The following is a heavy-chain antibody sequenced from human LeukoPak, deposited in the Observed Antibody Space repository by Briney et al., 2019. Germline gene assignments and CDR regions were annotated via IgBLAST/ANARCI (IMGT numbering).Heavy chain of an antibody. CDR3: AKDPVFDY. J-gene: IGHJ4*02. V-gene: IGHV3-30*18. CDR1: GFTFSSYG. Sequence: GGSLRLSCAASGFTFSSYGMHWVRQAPGKGLEWVAVISYDGSNKYYADSVKGRFTISRDNSKNTLYLRMNSLRAEDTAVYYCAKDPVFDYWGQGTLVTVSS. CDR2: ISYDGSNK.